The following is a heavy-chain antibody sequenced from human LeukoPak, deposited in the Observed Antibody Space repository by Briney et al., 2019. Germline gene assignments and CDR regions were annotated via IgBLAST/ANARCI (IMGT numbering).Heavy chain of an antibody. CDR1: EFTFSSYG. Sequence: GGSLRLSCAASEFTFSSYGMSWVRQAPGKGLEWVSAISGTGDSTYYAASVRGRFTVSRDNSKNTLYLQMNSLRAEDTAVYYCARKLPDDAFDIWGQGTMVTVSS. V-gene: IGHV3-23*01. D-gene: IGHD1-7*01. J-gene: IGHJ3*02. CDR3: ARKLPDDAFDI. CDR2: ISGTGDST.